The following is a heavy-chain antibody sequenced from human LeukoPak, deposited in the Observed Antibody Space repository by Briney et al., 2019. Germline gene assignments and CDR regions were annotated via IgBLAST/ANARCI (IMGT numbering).Heavy chain of an antibody. CDR2: IYYSGST. J-gene: IGHJ5*02. CDR1: GGSISSYY. CDR3: AREALGVDNWFDP. D-gene: IGHD3-16*01. V-gene: IGHV4-59*01. Sequence: SKTLSLTCTVSGGSISSYYWSWIRQPPGKGLEWIGYIYYSGSTNYNPSLKSRVTISVDTSKNQFSLKLGSVTAADTAVYYCAREALGVDNWFDPWGQGTLVTVSS.